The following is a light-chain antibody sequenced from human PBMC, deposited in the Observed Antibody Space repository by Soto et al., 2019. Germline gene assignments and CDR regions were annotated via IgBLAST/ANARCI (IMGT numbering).Light chain of an antibody. J-gene: IGKJ1*01. Sequence: DIQMTQSPSTLSASVGDKVTITCRASQSVSSWLAWYQQKPGKAPKLLIYEASNLQSGVPSRFSGSGSGTEFTLTISSLQPDDFATYYCQQYNSYPRTFGQGTKVDIK. CDR3: QQYNSYPRT. CDR1: QSVSSW. CDR2: EAS. V-gene: IGKV1-5*03.